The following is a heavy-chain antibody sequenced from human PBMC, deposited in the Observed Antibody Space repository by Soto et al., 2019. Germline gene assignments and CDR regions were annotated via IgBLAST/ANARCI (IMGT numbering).Heavy chain of an antibody. Sequence: ASVKVSCKASGCTFTSYYMHWVRQAPGQGLEWMGIINPSGGSTSYAQKFQGRVTMTRDTSTSTVYMELSSLRSEDTAVYYCARIAAAGNAVDYWGQGTLVTVSS. J-gene: IGHJ4*02. CDR2: INPSGGST. CDR1: GCTFTSYY. CDR3: ARIAAAGNAVDY. D-gene: IGHD6-13*01. V-gene: IGHV1-46*01.